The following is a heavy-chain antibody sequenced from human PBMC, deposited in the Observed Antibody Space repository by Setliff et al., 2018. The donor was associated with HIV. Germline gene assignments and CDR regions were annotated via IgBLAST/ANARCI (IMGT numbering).Heavy chain of an antibody. J-gene: IGHJ4*02. CDR1: GGSVSTNNW. CDR2: THRSGKT. V-gene: IGHV4-4*02. Sequence: SETLSLTCAVSGGSVSTNNWWSWVRQPPGKGLEWIVETHRSGKTNYNSSFRSRVTILLDKSKNQVSLEMSSVTAADTAVYYCVRHPLGYWGQGTLVTVSS. CDR3: VRHPLGY.